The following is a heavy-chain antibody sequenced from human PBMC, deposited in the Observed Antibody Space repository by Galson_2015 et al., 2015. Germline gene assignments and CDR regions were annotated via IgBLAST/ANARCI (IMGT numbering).Heavy chain of an antibody. J-gene: IGHJ4*02. Sequence: QSGAEVKKPGESLKISCKGSGYSFHSYWIGWVRQMPGKGLEWMGIFNPGDSDATYSPSFQGQVTISVDRSISTAYLQWSSLKASDTAMYYCAGRYRNFDYWGQGTLVTVSS. CDR2: FNPGDSDA. CDR3: AGRYRNFDY. CDR1: GYSFHSYW. D-gene: IGHD1-26*01. V-gene: IGHV5-51*01.